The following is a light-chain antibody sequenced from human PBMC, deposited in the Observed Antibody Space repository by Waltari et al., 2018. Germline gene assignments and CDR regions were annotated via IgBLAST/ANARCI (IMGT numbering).Light chain of an antibody. CDR3: CSYAGRNIWV. V-gene: IGLV2-23*02. CDR2: AVI. Sequence: PATLSVSPGERATLSCTGTSSDVGFYNLVSWYQQHPGKAPAPVVYAVISRPSGVSNRVSGSKSGNTASLTISGLQAEDEADYYCCSYAGRNIWVFGGGTKLTVL. CDR1: SSDVGFYNL. J-gene: IGLJ3*02.